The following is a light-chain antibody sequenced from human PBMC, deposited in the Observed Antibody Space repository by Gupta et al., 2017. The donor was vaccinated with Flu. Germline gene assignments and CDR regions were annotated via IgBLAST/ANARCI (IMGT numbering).Light chain of an antibody. CDR1: SSDVGGYNY. CDR2: EVS. Sequence: SVTISCTGTSSDVGGYNYVSWYQQHPGKAPKLMIYEVSKRPSGVPDRFSGSKSGNTASLTXSXLQAEDXADYYCSSYAGSNNLVFGGGTKLTVL. J-gene: IGLJ3*02. CDR3: SSYAGSNNLV. V-gene: IGLV2-8*01.